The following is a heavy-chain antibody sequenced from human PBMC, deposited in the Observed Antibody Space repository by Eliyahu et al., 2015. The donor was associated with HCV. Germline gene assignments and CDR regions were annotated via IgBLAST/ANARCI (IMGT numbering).Heavy chain of an antibody. CDR1: GXTFSSYA. D-gene: IGHD4-17*01. CDR2: ISGSGGST. V-gene: IGHV3-23*01. Sequence: EVQLLESGGGLVQPGGSLRLSCAXSGXTFSSYAXXWVRQAPGKGLEWVSAISGSGGSTYYADSVKGRFTISRDNSKNTLYLQMNSLRAEDTAVYYCAKDPAREATVTTNPWGQGTLVTVSS. CDR3: AKDPAREATVTTNP. J-gene: IGHJ5*02.